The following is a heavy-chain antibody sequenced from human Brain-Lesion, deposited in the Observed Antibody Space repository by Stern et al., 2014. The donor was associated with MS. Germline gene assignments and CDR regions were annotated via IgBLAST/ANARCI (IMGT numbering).Heavy chain of an antibody. CDR2: IHPSGSA. CDR3: ASGYRIFDY. Sequence: QLQLQESGPGLVKPSQTLSLTCTVSGGSISSGSDYWSWIRQPVGKGLEWIGRIHPSGSAFSTPSLKSRVTISTDTSMNQFSLELTSATAADTAIYYCASGYRIFDYWGQGILVTVSS. V-gene: IGHV4-61*02. D-gene: IGHD5-18*01. CDR1: GGSISSGSDY. J-gene: IGHJ4*02.